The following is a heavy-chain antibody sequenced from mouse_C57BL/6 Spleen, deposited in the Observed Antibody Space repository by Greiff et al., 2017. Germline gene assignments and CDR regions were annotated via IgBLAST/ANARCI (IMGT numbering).Heavy chain of an antibody. V-gene: IGHV5-4*01. J-gene: IGHJ3*01. CDR3: ARDGYDGPFAY. D-gene: IGHD2-3*01. Sequence: EVKLVESGGGLVKPGGSLKLSCAASGFTFSSYAMSCVRQTPEKRLEWVATISDGGSYTYYPDNVKGRFTISRDNAKNNLYLQMSHLKSEDTAMYYCARDGYDGPFAYWGQGTLVTVSA. CDR1: GFTFSSYA. CDR2: ISDGGSYT.